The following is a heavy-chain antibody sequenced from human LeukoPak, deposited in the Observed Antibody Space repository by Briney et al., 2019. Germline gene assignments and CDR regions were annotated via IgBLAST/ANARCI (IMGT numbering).Heavy chain of an antibody. J-gene: IGHJ4*02. D-gene: IGHD6-19*01. Sequence: SETLSLTCTVSGGSISSYYWSWIRRPPGKGLEWIGYIYYSGSTNYNPSLKSRVTISVDTSKNQFSLKLSSVTAADTAVYYCARDVGGIAVADNYFDYWGQGTLVTVSS. CDR3: ARDVGGIAVADNYFDY. CDR2: IYYSGST. CDR1: GGSISSYY. V-gene: IGHV4-59*01.